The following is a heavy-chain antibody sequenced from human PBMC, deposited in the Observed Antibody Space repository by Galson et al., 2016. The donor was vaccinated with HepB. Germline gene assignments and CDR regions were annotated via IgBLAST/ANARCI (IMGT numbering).Heavy chain of an antibody. CDR3: ARVVLGRSILMTPFGGVIDY. CDR2: ITHSGST. V-gene: IGHV4-39*07. CDR1: GDSISSHGAY. J-gene: IGHJ4*02. Sequence: SETLSLTCTVSGDSISSHGAYWGWIRQPPGKGLTWIASITHSGSTYSNPSFKSRVTMSVDTSKKQFSRRLSSVTAADTAVYYCARVVLGRSILMTPFGGVIDYWGQGALVTVSS. D-gene: IGHD3-16*01.